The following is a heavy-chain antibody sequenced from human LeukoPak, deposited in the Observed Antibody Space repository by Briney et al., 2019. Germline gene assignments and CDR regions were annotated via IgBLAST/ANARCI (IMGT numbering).Heavy chain of an antibody. Sequence: GESLKISCKGSGYSFISYWIGWVRQMPGKGLEWMGIIYPGDSDTRYSPSFQGQVTISADKSISTAYLQWSSLKASDTAMYYCARLRGSGSSISGFDYWGQGTLVTVSS. V-gene: IGHV5-51*01. J-gene: IGHJ4*02. CDR3: ARLRGSGSSISGFDY. CDR1: GYSFISYW. CDR2: IYPGDSDT. D-gene: IGHD3-10*01.